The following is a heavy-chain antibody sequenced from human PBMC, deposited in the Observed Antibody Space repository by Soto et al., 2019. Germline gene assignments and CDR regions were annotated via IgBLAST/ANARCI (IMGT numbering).Heavy chain of an antibody. D-gene: IGHD6-6*01. CDR3: ARLFRMGIAARPAPDY. Sequence: SETLSLTCTVSGGSISSGGYYWSWIRQHPGKGLEWIGYIYYSGSTYYNPSLKSRVTISVDTSKNQFSLKLSSVTAADTAVYYCARLFRMGIAARPAPDYWGKGTLVTVSS. J-gene: IGHJ4*02. CDR1: GGSISSGGYY. CDR2: IYYSGST. V-gene: IGHV4-31*03.